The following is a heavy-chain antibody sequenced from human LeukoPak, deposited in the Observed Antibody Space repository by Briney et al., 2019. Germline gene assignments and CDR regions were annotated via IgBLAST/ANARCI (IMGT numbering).Heavy chain of an antibody. J-gene: IGHJ4*02. Sequence: ASVKVSCKASGYTFTSYDINWVRQATGQGLEWMGWMNPNSGNTGYAQKFQGRVTMTRNTSISTAYMELSSLRSEDTAVYYCARVPRAKMITVTQSDYWGQGTLVTVSS. D-gene: IGHD4-17*01. CDR3: ARVPRAKMITVTQSDY. CDR1: GYTFTSYD. CDR2: MNPNSGNT. V-gene: IGHV1-8*01.